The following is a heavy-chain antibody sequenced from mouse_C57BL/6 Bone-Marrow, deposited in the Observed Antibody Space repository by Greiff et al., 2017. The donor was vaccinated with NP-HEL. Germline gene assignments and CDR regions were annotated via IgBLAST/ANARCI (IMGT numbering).Heavy chain of an antibody. CDR1: GYTFTSYW. CDR3: ARDGSSWYFDV. Sequence: QVQLKQSGAELAKPGASVKLSCKASGYTFTSYWMHWVKQRPGQGLEWIGYINPSSGYTKYSQKFKDKATLTADKSSSTAYMQLSSLTYEDSAVYYCARDGSSWYFDVWGTGTTVTVSS. V-gene: IGHV1-7*01. CDR2: INPSSGYT. J-gene: IGHJ1*03. D-gene: IGHD1-1*01.